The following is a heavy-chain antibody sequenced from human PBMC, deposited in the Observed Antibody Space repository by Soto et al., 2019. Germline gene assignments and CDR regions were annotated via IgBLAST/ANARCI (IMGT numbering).Heavy chain of an antibody. Sequence: SVKVSCKASGGTFSSYAISWVRQAPGQGLEWMGGIIPIFGTANYAQKFQGRVTITADESTSTAYMELSSLRSEDTAVYYCARGLTSSSWAYYYYGMDVWGQGTTVTVSS. CDR1: GGTFSSYA. J-gene: IGHJ6*02. CDR3: ARGLTSSSWAYYYYGMDV. CDR2: IIPIFGTA. V-gene: IGHV1-69*13. D-gene: IGHD6-13*01.